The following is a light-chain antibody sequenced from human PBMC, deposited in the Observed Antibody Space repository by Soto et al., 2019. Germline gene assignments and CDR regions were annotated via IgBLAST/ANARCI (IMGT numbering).Light chain of an antibody. CDR3: QQTSSTPT. CDR1: QSISSY. Sequence: DIQMTPSPSSLSASVGDRVTIPCRASQSISSYLNWYQQKPGKAPKLLIYAASSLQTGVSSRFSGSGSGTDFTLTISNLQPEDFATYYCQQTSSTPTFGGGTKVDIK. J-gene: IGKJ4*01. CDR2: AAS. V-gene: IGKV1-39*01.